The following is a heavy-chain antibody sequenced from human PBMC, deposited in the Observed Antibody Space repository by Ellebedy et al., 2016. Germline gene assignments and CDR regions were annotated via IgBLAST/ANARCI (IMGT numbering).Heavy chain of an antibody. J-gene: IGHJ6*02. V-gene: IGHV1-69*04. Sequence: ASVKVSCKASGYTFTGYDINWVRQAPGQGLEWMGRIIPILGIANYAQKFQGRVTITADKSTSTAYMELSSLRSEDTAVYYCARDDYGDYKVWGQGTTVTVSS. CDR2: IIPILGIA. CDR3: ARDDYGDYKV. D-gene: IGHD4-17*01. CDR1: GYTFTGYD.